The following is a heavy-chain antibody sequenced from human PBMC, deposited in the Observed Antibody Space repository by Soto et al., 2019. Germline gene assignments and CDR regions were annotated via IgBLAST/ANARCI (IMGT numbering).Heavy chain of an antibody. D-gene: IGHD4-17*01. CDR2: IYYSGST. J-gene: IGHJ4*02. V-gene: IGHV4-59*08. Sequence: SETLSLTCTVSGGSISSYYWSWIRQPPGKGLEWIGYIYYSGSTNYNPSLKSRVTISTDTSKNQFSLKLTSVTAADTAVYYCARGSTTEKVDSWGQGTLVTVSS. CDR3: ARGSTTEKVDS. CDR1: GGSISSYY.